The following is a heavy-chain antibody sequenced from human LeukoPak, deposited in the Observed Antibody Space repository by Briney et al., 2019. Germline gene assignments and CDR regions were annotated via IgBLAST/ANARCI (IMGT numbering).Heavy chain of an antibody. J-gene: IGHJ2*01. Sequence: SETLSLTCAFYGGSFSGYYWSWIRQPPGKGLEWIGEINHSGSTNYNPSLKSRVTISVDTSKNQFSLKLSSVTAADTAVYYCARGRSTMVRGSPNRNWYFDLWGRGTLVTVSS. CDR1: GGSFSGYY. D-gene: IGHD3-10*01. CDR2: INHSGST. CDR3: ARGRSTMVRGSPNRNWYFDL. V-gene: IGHV4-34*01.